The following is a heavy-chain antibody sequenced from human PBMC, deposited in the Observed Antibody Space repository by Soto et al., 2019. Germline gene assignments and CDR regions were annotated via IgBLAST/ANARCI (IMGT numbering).Heavy chain of an antibody. CDR3: SRSDDYLWGHDRKFDF. CDR1: GYTFTDYY. CDR2: INPSAATT. V-gene: IGHV1-46*03. D-gene: IGHD3-16*01. J-gene: IGHJ4*02. Sequence: ASVKVSCKASGYTFTDYYIHWVRQAPGHGLEWVGVINPSAATTAYAQSFQGRVTMTRDTSTSTVYMELSSLRFEDTAIYYCSRSDDYLWGHDRKFDFWGQGTLVTVSS.